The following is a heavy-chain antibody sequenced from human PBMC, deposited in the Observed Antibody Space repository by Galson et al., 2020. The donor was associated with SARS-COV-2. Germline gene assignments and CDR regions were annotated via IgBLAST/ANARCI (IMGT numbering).Heavy chain of an antibody. D-gene: IGHD3-3*01. CDR2: TYYMSKWYN. J-gene: IGHJ4*02. Sequence: SQTLSLTCGISGASVSSNSAAWNWIRQSPSRGLECLGRTYYMSKWYNDYGESVKSRITFNPDTSKNQVSLQLTSVTPEDTAVYYCAREDLSGRSYFEYWGQGTLVTVSS. CDR3: AREDLSGRSYFEY. CDR1: GASVSSNSAA. V-gene: IGHV6-1*01.